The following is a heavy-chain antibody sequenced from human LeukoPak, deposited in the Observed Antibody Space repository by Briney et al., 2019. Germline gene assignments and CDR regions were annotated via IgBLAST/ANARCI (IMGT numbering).Heavy chain of an antibody. CDR2: IGSGDMIT. D-gene: IGHD3-9*01. J-gene: IGHJ4*02. Sequence: GGSLRLSCAASGFTFSNYEMNWVRQAPGKALEWISCIGSGDMITFYADSSRGRFTISRDNSKNSVFLQMDSLRAEDTAVYYCARGDGGDDILTGFYDYWGQGTVVTVSS. V-gene: IGHV3-48*03. CDR3: ARGDGGDDILTGFYDY. CDR1: GFTFSNYE.